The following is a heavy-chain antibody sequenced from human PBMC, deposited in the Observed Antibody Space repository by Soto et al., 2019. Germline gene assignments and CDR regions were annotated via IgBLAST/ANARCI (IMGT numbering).Heavy chain of an antibody. CDR2: VTANGGST. Sequence: EVQLLESGGGLVQPGGSLSLSCAASAFTFNNYAMTWVRQAPGKGLEWVSAVTANGGSTYSADSVKGRFTISRDNSKNTLFLQMNSLRAEDTAVYYCASLGVGDWANYYYYYGMDVWGQGTTVTVSS. CDR3: ASLGVGDWANYYYYYGMDV. J-gene: IGHJ6*02. CDR1: AFTFNNYA. D-gene: IGHD2-21*02. V-gene: IGHV3-23*01.